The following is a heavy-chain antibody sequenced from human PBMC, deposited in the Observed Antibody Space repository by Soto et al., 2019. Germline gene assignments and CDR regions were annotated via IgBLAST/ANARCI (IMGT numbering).Heavy chain of an antibody. Sequence: PSETLSLTCTVSGGSISSYYWSWIRQPAGKGLEWIGRIYTSGSTNHNPSLKSRITMSVDTSKNQFSLKLSSVTAADTAVYYCARALGPYNKVPYYYYGMDVWGQGTTVTVSS. CDR3: ARALGPYNKVPYYYYGMDV. D-gene: IGHD4-4*01. V-gene: IGHV4-4*07. CDR1: GGSISSYY. CDR2: IYTSGST. J-gene: IGHJ6*02.